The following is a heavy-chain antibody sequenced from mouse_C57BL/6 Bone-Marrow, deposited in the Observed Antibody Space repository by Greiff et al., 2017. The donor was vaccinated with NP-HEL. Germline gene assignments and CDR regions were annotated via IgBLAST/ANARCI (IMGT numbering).Heavy chain of an antibody. J-gene: IGHJ4*01. V-gene: IGHV1-7*01. Sequence: QVHVKQSGAELAKPGASVKLSCKASGYTFTSYWMHWVKQRPGQGLEWIGYINPSSGYTKYNQKFKDKATLTADKSSSTAYMQLSSLTYEDSAVYYCAKSTVVASYYYAMDYWGQGTSVTVSS. CDR2: INPSSGYT. CDR1: GYTFTSYW. CDR3: AKSTVVASYYYAMDY. D-gene: IGHD1-1*01.